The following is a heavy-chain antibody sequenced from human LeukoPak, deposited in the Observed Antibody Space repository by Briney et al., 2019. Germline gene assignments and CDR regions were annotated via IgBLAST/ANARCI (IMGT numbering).Heavy chain of an antibody. J-gene: IGHJ3*02. CDR1: GGTFSSYA. V-gene: IGHV1-69*01. CDR2: IIPIFGTA. CDR3: AREGCSSTSCDREGDAFDI. Sequence: ASVKVSCKASGGTFSSYAISWVRQAPGQGLEWMGGIIPIFGTANYAQKFQGRVTITADESTSTAYMELSSLRSEDTAVYYCAREGCSSTSCDREGDAFDIWGQGTMVTVSS. D-gene: IGHD2-2*01.